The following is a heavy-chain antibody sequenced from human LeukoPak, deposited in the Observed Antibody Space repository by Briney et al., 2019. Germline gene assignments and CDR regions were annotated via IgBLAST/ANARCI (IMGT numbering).Heavy chain of an antibody. CDR3: AVWGGDRIDY. CDR1: SGSISNYY. Sequence: SETLSLTCTVSSGSISNYYWSWIRQPAGKGLEWIGYIFHTGSTNYNPSLESRVTISVDTSKNQFSLNLNSVTAADTAVYYCAVWGGDRIDYWGQGTLVTVSS. CDR2: IFHTGST. J-gene: IGHJ4*02. V-gene: IGHV4-59*08. D-gene: IGHD7-27*01.